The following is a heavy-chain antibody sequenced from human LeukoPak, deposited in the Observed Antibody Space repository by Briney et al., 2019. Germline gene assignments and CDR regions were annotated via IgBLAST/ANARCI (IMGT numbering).Heavy chain of an antibody. V-gene: IGHV4-30-2*01. D-gene: IGHD6-13*01. CDR2: IYHSGST. Sequence: SQTLSLTCTVSGGSISSGGYYWSWIRQPPGTGLEWIGYIYHSGSTYYNPSLKSRVTISVDRSKNQFSLKLSSVTAADTAVYYCARDPTPSYYSSPPDWGQGTLVTVSS. CDR1: GGSISSGGYY. CDR3: ARDPTPSYYSSPPD. J-gene: IGHJ4*02.